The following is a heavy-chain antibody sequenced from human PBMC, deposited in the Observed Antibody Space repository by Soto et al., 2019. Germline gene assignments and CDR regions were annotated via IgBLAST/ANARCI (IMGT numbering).Heavy chain of an antibody. V-gene: IGHV4-31*03. D-gene: IGHD3-10*01. CDR1: GGSISSGGYY. J-gene: IGHJ3*02. CDR3: ACAPHYYGVRDAFDI. CDR2: IYYSGST. Sequence: QVQLQASGPGLVKPSQTLSLTCTVSGGSISSGGYYWSWIRQHPGMGMEWIGYIYYSGSTYYNPSRKSRVTISVDTSKNQSSLKLSSVTAAATAVYNCACAPHYYGVRDAFDIWGQGTMVTVSS.